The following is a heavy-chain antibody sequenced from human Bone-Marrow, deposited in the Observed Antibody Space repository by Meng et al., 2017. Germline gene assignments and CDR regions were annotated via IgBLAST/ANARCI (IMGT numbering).Heavy chain of an antibody. J-gene: IGHJ4*02. V-gene: IGHV3-23*01. CDR2: ISGSGGGT. CDR3: AKGPHKNVWWATFDY. Sequence: GGSLRLSCAASGFTFSSYAMSWVRQAPGKGLEWVSAISGSGGGTYYADSVKGRFTISRDNSKNTLYLQMNSLRAEDTAVYYCAKGPHKNVWWATFDYWGQGTLVTVSS. CDR1: GFTFSSYA. D-gene: IGHD1-26*01.